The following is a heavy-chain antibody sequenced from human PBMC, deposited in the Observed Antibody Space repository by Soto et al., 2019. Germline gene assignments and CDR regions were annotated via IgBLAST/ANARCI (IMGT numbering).Heavy chain of an antibody. CDR1: GFTVSSKY. CDR3: ARVGVNSYGSRKPWALDY. D-gene: IGHD5-18*01. J-gene: IGHJ4*02. V-gene: IGHV3-53*01. CDR2: IYSDSST. Sequence: GGSLRPSCAASGFTVSSKYMSWVRQAPGKGLEWVSVIYSDSSTYYADSVKGRFTISRDNSKNTLYLQMNSLRAEDTAVYYCARVGVNSYGSRKPWALDYWGQGTLVTVSS.